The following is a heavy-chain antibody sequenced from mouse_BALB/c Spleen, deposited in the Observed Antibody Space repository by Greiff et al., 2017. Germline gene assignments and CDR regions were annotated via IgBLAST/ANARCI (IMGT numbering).Heavy chain of an antibody. V-gene: IGHV1-4*01. J-gene: IGHJ4*01. CDR1: GYTFTSYT. Sequence: VKLMESGAELARPGASVKMSCKASGYTFTSYTMHWVKQRPGQGLEWIGYINPSNGYTNYNQKFKDKATLTADKSSSTAYMQLSSLTSEDSAVYYCARVSSYAMDYWGQGTSVTVSS. CDR2: INPSNGYT. CDR3: ARVSSYAMDY.